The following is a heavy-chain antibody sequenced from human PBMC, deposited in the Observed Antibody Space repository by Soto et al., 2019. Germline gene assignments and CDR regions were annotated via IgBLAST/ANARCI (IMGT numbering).Heavy chain of an antibody. D-gene: IGHD6-19*01. CDR3: AREDSSGWVQWHDP. CDR1: GDSMKTYA. CDR2: IRDSGTT. J-gene: IGHJ5*02. V-gene: IGHV4-59*01. Sequence: SETLSLTCTVSGDSMKTYAWTWIRQPPGKGLEWIGFIRDSGTTNYNPSLRTRVTMSIDTSKRSFSLTLRSVNAADTAVYYCAREDSSGWVQWHDPWGQGILVTVSS.